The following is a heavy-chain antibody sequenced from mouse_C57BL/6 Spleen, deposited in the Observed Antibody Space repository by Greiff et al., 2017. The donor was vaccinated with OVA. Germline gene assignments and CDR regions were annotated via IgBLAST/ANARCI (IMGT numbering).Heavy chain of an antibody. CDR1: GFTFSDYG. CDR3: AREGDYDEDYYAMDY. CDR2: ISSGSSTI. Sequence: EVKLVESGGGLVKPGGSLKLSCAASGFTFSDYGMHWVRQAPEKGLEWVAYISSGSSTIYYADTVKGRFTISRDNAKNTRFLQMTSLRSEDTAMYYGAREGDYDEDYYAMDYWGQGTSVTVSS. J-gene: IGHJ4*01. D-gene: IGHD2-4*01. V-gene: IGHV5-17*01.